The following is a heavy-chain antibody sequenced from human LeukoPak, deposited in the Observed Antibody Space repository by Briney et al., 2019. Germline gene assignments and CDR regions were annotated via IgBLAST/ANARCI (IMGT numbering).Heavy chain of an antibody. D-gene: IGHD3-16*02. CDR3: ARVPAGVIGMKDAFDM. V-gene: IGHV4-59*01. Sequence: SETLSLTCTVSGGSISNYYWSWIRQPPGKGLEWIGYIYYSGSTNYNPSLKSRVTISVDTSKNQFSLKLSSVTAADTAVYYCARVPAGVIGMKDAFDMWGQGTMVTVSS. J-gene: IGHJ3*02. CDR2: IYYSGST. CDR1: GGSISNYY.